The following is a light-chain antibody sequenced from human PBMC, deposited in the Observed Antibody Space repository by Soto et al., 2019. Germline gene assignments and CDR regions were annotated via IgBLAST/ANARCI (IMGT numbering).Light chain of an antibody. J-gene: IGKJ2*01. CDR2: KAS. V-gene: IGKV1-5*03. Sequence: DIQMTQSPSTLSASVGDRVTITCRASQSISNWLAWYQQKPGKVPNLLIYKASSLESGVPSRFSGSGSGTEFTLTISSLQPGDFATYFCQQYESYPYPVGQGTKLEIK. CDR1: QSISNW. CDR3: QQYESYPYP.